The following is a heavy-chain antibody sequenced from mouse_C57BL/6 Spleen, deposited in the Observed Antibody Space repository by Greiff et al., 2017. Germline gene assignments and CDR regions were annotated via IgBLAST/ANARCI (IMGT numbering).Heavy chain of an antibody. V-gene: IGHV5-9-1*02. CDR1: GFTFSSYA. CDR3: TRTPSDYSNYRYFDV. D-gene: IGHD2-5*01. Sequence: EVKLMESGEGLVKPGGSLKLSCAASGFTFSSYAMSWVRQTPEKRLEWVAYISSGGDYIYYADTVKGRFTISRDNARNTLYLQMSSLKSEDTAMYYCTRTPSDYSNYRYFDVWGTGTTVTVSS. CDR2: ISSGGDYI. J-gene: IGHJ1*03.